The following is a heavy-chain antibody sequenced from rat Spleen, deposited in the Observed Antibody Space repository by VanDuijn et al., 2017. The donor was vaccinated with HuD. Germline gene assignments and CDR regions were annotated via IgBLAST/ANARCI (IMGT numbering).Heavy chain of an antibody. V-gene: IGHV5-7*01. CDR3: ARHNSGYGVMDA. D-gene: IGHD4-3*01. CDR1: GFTFSDYN. Sequence: EVQLVESGGDLVQPGRSLKLSCSASGFTFSDYNMAWVRQAPKKGLEWVATISYDGSSTYYRDSVKGRFTISRDNAKSTLYLQMESLGSEDTATYFCARHNSGYGVMDAWGQGASVTVSS. J-gene: IGHJ4*01. CDR2: ISYDGSST.